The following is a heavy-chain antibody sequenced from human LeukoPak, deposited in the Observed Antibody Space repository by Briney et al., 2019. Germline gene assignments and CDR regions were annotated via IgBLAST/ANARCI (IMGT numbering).Heavy chain of an antibody. CDR3: ASRVTTLGDYFDY. CDR1: GGSFSGYY. J-gene: IGHJ4*02. V-gene: IGHV4-34*01. Sequence: SETLSLTCAVYGGSFSGYYWSWIRQPPGKGLEWIGEINHSGSTNYNPSLKSRVTISVDRSKNQFSLKLSSVTAADTAVYYCASRVTTLGDYFDYWGQGTLVTVSS. D-gene: IGHD4-11*01. CDR2: INHSGST.